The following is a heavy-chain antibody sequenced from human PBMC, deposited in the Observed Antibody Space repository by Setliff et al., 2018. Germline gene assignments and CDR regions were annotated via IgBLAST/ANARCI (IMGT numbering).Heavy chain of an antibody. J-gene: IGHJ6*02. D-gene: IGHD3-3*01. CDR3: AREKGDPNYNFWSGYYLYYYYGMDV. CDR2: IFTSGST. CDR1: GGSISSGSYY. Sequence: PSETLSLTCTVSGGSISSGSYYWSWIRQPAGKGLEWIGRIFTSGSTNYNPSLKSRVTISVDTSKNQFSLKLSSVTAADTAVYYCAREKGDPNYNFWSGYYLYYYYGMDVWGQGTTVTVSS. V-gene: IGHV4-61*02.